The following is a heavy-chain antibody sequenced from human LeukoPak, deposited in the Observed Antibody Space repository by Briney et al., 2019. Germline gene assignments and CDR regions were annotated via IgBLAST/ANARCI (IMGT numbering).Heavy chain of an antibody. D-gene: IGHD4-17*01. CDR3: ARGEIYGDLNWFDP. V-gene: IGHV1-18*01. Sequence: ASVKVSCKASGYTFTSYGISWERQAPGQGLEWVGWISAYNGNTNYAQKLQGRVTMTTDTSTSTAYMELRSLRSDDTAVYYCARGEIYGDLNWFDPWGQGTLVTVSS. CDR2: ISAYNGNT. J-gene: IGHJ5*02. CDR1: GYTFTSYG.